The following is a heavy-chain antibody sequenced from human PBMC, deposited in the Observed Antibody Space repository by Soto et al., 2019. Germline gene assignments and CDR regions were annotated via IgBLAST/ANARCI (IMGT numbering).Heavy chain of an antibody. J-gene: IGHJ4*02. CDR3: ARAPKVSGSSQTRPDF. CDR2: ISQSGNT. V-gene: IGHV4-34*01. CDR1: SGSFSGYY. D-gene: IGHD6-6*01. Sequence: LSLTCSIYSGSFSGYYWSWIRQPPGKGLEWIGEISQSGNTNYSPSLKSRVSISIDASKKQFSLNLASVSAADTAVYYCARAPKVSGSSQTRPDFWGQGTLVTVSS.